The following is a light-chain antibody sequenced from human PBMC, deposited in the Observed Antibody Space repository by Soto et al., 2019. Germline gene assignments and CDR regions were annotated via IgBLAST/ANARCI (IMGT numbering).Light chain of an antibody. Sequence: QAVVTQEPSLTVSPGGTVTPTCGSSTGAVTSGHYPYWFQQKPGQAPRTLIYDTSNKHSWTPARFSGSLLGGKAALTLSGAQPEDEAEYYCLLSYSGAPLAFGTGTKVTVL. J-gene: IGLJ1*01. CDR3: LLSYSGAPLA. V-gene: IGLV7-46*01. CDR2: DTS. CDR1: TGAVTSGHY.